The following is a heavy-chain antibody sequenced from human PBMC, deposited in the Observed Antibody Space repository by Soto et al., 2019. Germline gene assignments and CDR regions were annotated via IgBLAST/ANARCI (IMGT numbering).Heavy chain of an antibody. CDR1: GFTFSSYA. D-gene: IGHD2-8*01. V-gene: IGHV3-23*01. CDR3: AKDSRGYCTNGVCTDAFDI. Sequence: GESLKISCAASGFTFSSYAMSWVRQAPGKGLEWVSAISGSGGSTYYADSVKGRFTISRDNSKNTLYLQMNSLRAEDTAVYYCAKDSRGYCTNGVCTDAFDIWGQGTMVTVSS. J-gene: IGHJ3*02. CDR2: ISGSGGST.